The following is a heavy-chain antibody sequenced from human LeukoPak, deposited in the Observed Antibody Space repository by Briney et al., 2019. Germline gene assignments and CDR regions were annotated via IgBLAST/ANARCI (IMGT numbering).Heavy chain of an antibody. D-gene: IGHD2-15*01. CDR3: ARDRIITL. V-gene: IGHV3-48*01. J-gene: IGHJ3*01. CDR2: ISSSSSTI. Sequence: GGSLRLSCAASGFTFSTYAMNWVRQAPGKGLEWVSYISSSSSTIFYADSVKGRFTISRDNAKNLLYLQMNSLRAEDTAVYYCARDRIITLWGQGTMVTVSS. CDR1: GFTFSTYA.